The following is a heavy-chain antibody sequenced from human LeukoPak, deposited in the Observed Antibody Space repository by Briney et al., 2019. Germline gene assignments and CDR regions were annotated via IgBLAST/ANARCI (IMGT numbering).Heavy chain of an antibody. Sequence: SETLSLTCTVSGGSITSFSNYWGWIRQPPGKGLEWIGSIYYSGSTYYNPSLKSRVTISVDTSKNQFSLKLTSVTAADTAVFYCARQEVGDTAFYLDSWGQGTLVTVSS. V-gene: IGHV4-39*01. CDR1: GGSITSFSNY. CDR2: IYYSGST. J-gene: IGHJ4*02. CDR3: ARQEVGDTAFYLDS. D-gene: IGHD1-26*01.